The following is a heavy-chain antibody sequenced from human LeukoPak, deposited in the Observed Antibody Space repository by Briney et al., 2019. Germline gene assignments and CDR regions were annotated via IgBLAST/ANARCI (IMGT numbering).Heavy chain of an antibody. J-gene: IGHJ4*02. CDR1: GGSFSGYY. CDR3: ARRQGSYFDTSGYYYG. Sequence: KASETLSLTCAVYGGSFSGYYWSWIRQPPGKGLEWIGEINHSGSTNYNPSLKSRVTISVDTSKNQFSLKLSSVTAADTAVYYCARRQGSYFDTSGYYYGWGQGTLVTVSS. D-gene: IGHD3-22*01. CDR2: INHSGST. V-gene: IGHV4-34*01.